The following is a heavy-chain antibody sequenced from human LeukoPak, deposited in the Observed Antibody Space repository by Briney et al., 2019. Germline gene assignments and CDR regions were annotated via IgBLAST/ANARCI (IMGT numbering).Heavy chain of an antibody. V-gene: IGHV3-21*04. CDR2: ISSNSTYI. Sequence: GGSLRLSCAASGITFSTYSMNWVRQAPGKGLEWVSYISSNSTYIYYADSVKGRFTISRDNAKNSLFLQMNSLRAEDTAVYYCARVYGNPGLFDYWGQGTLVTVSS. CDR3: ARVYGNPGLFDY. CDR1: GITFSTYS. J-gene: IGHJ4*02. D-gene: IGHD1-14*01.